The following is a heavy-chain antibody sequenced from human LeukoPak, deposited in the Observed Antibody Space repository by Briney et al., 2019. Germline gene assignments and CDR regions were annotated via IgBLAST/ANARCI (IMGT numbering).Heavy chain of an antibody. V-gene: IGHV4-31*03. CDR1: GGSISSGGYY. CDR2: IYYSGST. D-gene: IGHD6-13*01. J-gene: IGHJ5*02. CDR3: AREGTSIAAAGNWFDP. Sequence: SETLSLTCTVSGGSISSGGYYWSWIRQHPGKGLEWIGYIYYSGSTYYNPSLKSRVTISVDTSKNQFSLKLSSVTAADTAVYYCAREGTSIAAAGNWFDPWGQGTLVNVSS.